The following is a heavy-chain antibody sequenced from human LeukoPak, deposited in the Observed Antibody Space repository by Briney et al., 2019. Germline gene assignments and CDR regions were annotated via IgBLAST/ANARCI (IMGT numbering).Heavy chain of an antibody. D-gene: IGHD1-26*01. Sequence: ASVKVSCKASGYTFNGYYKHWVRQAPGQGLEWMGWINPNSGGTNYARKFQGRVTMTRDTSISTAYMELSRLRSDDTAVYYCARARWDRARYFDYWGQGTLLTVSS. CDR1: GYTFNGYY. CDR3: ARARWDRARYFDY. J-gene: IGHJ4*02. V-gene: IGHV1-2*02. CDR2: INPNSGGT.